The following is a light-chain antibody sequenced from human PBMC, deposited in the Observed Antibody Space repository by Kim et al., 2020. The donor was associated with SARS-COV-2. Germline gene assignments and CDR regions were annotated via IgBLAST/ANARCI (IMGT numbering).Light chain of an antibody. CDR1: QSVGTN. J-gene: IGKJ4*01. V-gene: IGKV3-15*01. CDR3: QQYNNWPPLT. CDR2: GAS. Sequence: ETVMTQSPATLSVSPGERVTLSCRASQSVGTNLAWYQQKAGQSPRLLIYGASTRATDIPAKFGGSGSGTEFTLTISSLQSEDIAMYYCQQYNNWPPLTFGGGTKVDI.